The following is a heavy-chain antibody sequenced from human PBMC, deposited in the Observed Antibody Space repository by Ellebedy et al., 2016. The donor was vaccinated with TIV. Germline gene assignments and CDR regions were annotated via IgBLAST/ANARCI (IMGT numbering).Heavy chain of an antibody. D-gene: IGHD2-15*01. J-gene: IGHJ4*02. CDR3: AQSGAATEDY. V-gene: IGHV1-69*13. CDR1: GGTFSSYA. CDR2: IIPIFGTA. Sequence: SVKVSXKASGGTFSSYAISWVRQAPGQGLEWMGGIIPIFGTANYAQKFQGRVTITADESTSTAYMELSSLRSEDTAVYYCAQSGAATEDYWGQGTLVTVSS.